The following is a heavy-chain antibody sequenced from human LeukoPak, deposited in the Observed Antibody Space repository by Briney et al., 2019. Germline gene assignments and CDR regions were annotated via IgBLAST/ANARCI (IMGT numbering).Heavy chain of an antibody. CDR2: IYYSGST. D-gene: IGHD3-22*01. V-gene: IGHV4-39*07. CDR1: GGSISSSSYY. CDR3: ARDMYYYDSSGYYRFDY. Sequence: SETLSLTCTVSGGSISSSSYYWGWIRQPSGKGLEWIGSIYYSGSTYYNPSLKSRVTMSVDTSKNQFSLKLSSVTAADTAVYYCARDMYYYDSSGYYRFDYWGQGTLVTVSS. J-gene: IGHJ4*02.